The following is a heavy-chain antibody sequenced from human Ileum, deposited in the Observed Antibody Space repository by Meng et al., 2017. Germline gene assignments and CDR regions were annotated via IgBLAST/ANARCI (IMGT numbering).Heavy chain of an antibody. CDR3: WYYGSGSDY. Sequence: GESLKISCAASGFTFSSYAMHWVRQAPGKGLEWVAVISYDGSNKYYADSVKGRFTISRDNSKNTLHLQMNSLRAEDTAVYYCWYYGSGSDYWGQGTLVTVSS. D-gene: IGHD3-10*01. J-gene: IGHJ4*02. CDR1: GFTFSSYA. CDR2: ISYDGSNK. V-gene: IGHV3-30*04.